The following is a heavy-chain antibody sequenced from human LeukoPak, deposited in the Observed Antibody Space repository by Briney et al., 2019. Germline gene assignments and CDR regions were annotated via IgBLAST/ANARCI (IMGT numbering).Heavy chain of an antibody. D-gene: IGHD2-2*01. V-gene: IGHV3-30*02. CDR1: GFAFSHYC. CDR3: AKDMGDIVVVPAASAYYYYMDV. Sequence: GGSLRLSCAASGFAFSHYCMHWVRQAPGKGLEWVAFIRYDGSNKYYADSVKGRFTISRDNSKNTLYLQMNSLRAEDTAVYYCAKDMGDIVVVPAASAYYYYMDVWGKGTTVTVSS. CDR2: IRYDGSNK. J-gene: IGHJ6*03.